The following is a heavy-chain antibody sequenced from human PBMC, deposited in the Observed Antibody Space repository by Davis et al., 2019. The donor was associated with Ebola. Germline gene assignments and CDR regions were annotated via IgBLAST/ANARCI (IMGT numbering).Heavy chain of an antibody. Sequence: GGSLRLSCAASGFTFSKYSMNWFRQAPGKGLEWVSSISSNSRATYYADSLKGRFTISRDNAKSSLYLQMNSLRDEDTGVYFCARDNYISAFYYYYLMDVWGQGTTVTVSS. CDR3: ARDNYISAFYYYYLMDV. J-gene: IGHJ6*02. V-gene: IGHV3-21*01. CDR1: GFTFSKYS. D-gene: IGHD1-7*01. CDR2: ISSNSRAT.